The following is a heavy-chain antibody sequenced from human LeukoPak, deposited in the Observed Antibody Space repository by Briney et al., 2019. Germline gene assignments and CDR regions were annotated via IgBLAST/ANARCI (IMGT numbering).Heavy chain of an antibody. CDR3: AREGAIAAGWETD. CDR1: GYSFINSG. CDR2: ISVNGGYT. Sequence: ASVKVSCKVSGYSFINSGISWVRQAPGQGLEGMGWISVNGGYTNFAQSHRDRVTLTTDTSTSTAYLELADLRSDDTAVCYCAREGAIAAGWETDWGQGTLVTVSS. V-gene: IGHV1-18*01. D-gene: IGHD2-15*01. J-gene: IGHJ4*02.